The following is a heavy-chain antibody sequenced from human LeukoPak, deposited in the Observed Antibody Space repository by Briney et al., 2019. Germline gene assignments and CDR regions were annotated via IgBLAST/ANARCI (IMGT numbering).Heavy chain of an antibody. Sequence: GGSLRLSCTASGFTFGDYGMSWVHQAPGKGLEWVGFIRSKAYGGTTEYAASVKGRFTISRDDSKSIAYLQMNSLKTEDTAVYYCTRGDYYDTSGYYFLFDYWGQGTLVTVSS. V-gene: IGHV3-49*04. CDR2: IRSKAYGGTT. D-gene: IGHD3-22*01. CDR1: GFTFGDYG. CDR3: TRGDYYDTSGYYFLFDY. J-gene: IGHJ4*02.